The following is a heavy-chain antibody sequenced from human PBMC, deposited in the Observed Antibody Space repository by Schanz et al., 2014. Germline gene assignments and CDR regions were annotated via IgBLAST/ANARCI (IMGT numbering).Heavy chain of an antibody. CDR3: ARAGYDADNWFDP. V-gene: IGHV3-23*04. CDR2: ISGSGGST. D-gene: IGHD2-2*01. CDR1: GFTFSSYA. J-gene: IGHJ5*02. Sequence: EVQLVESGGGLVQPGGSLRLSCVASGFTFSSYAMSWVRQAPGKGLEWVSAISGSGGSTYYADSVKGRFTISRDNFKGALYLQMTSLRAEDTAVYYCARAGYDADNWFDPWGQGTLVTVSS.